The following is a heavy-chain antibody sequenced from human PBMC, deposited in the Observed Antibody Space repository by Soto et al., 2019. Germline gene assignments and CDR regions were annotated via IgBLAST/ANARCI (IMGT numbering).Heavy chain of an antibody. D-gene: IGHD3-22*01. CDR3: ARALVVVTEYFDH. V-gene: IGHV3-7*03. Sequence: EVVLVESGGGLVQPGGSLRLSCVASGFTFSSYWMSWVRQAPGKGLEWVANIKQDGSEKHYVDSVKDRFTISRDNAKSSLFLQMNSLRGEDTAVYYCARALVVVTEYFDHWGQGILVTVSS. J-gene: IGHJ4*02. CDR1: GFTFSSYW. CDR2: IKQDGSEK.